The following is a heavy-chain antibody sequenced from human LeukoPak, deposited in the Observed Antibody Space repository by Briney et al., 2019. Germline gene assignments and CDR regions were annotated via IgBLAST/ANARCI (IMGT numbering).Heavy chain of an antibody. CDR3: AKEYDILTGYYPIDY. Sequence: PGGSLRLSCAASGFTFSSYGMSWVRQAPGKGLEWVSAISGSGGSTYYADSVKGRFTISRDNSKNTLYLQMNGLRAEDTAVYYCAKEYDILTGYYPIDYWGQGTLVTVSS. D-gene: IGHD3-9*01. CDR1: GFTFSSYG. V-gene: IGHV3-23*01. CDR2: ISGSGGST. J-gene: IGHJ4*02.